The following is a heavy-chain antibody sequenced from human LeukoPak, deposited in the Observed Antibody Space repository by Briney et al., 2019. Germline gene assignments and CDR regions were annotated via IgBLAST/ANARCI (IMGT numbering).Heavy chain of an antibody. J-gene: IGHJ4*02. D-gene: IGHD3-3*01. V-gene: IGHV3-23*01. Sequence: GGSLRLSCAASGFTFSSYGMSWVRQAPGKGLEWVSATVGGGSPNTYHADSVKGRFTISRDNAKNSVFLQMNSLRDDDTAVFYCARVLRGVSRFSAQDYWGQGTLVTVSS. CDR2: TVGGGSPNT. CDR1: GFTFSSYG. CDR3: ARVLRGVSRFSAQDY.